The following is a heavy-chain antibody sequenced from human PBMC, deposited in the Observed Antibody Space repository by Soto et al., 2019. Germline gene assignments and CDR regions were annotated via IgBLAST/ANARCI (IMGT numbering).Heavy chain of an antibody. CDR1: GGTFSSYA. Sequence: QVQLVQSGAEVKKPGSSVKVSCKASGGTFSSYAISWVRQAPGQGLEWMGGIIPIFGTANYAQKFQGRVTITADESTSTAYMELSSLRSEDTAVYYCARGTYYYDSSGYLAFVYWGQGTLVTVSS. J-gene: IGHJ4*02. CDR3: ARGTYYYDSSGYLAFVY. V-gene: IGHV1-69*01. D-gene: IGHD3-22*01. CDR2: IIPIFGTA.